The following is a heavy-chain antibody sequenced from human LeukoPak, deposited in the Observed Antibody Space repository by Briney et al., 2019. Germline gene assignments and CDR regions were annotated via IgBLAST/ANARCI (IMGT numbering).Heavy chain of an antibody. CDR2: IIPTFGTA. Sequence: ASVKVSCKASGGTFSSYAISWVRQAPGQGLEWMGGIIPTFGTANYAQKFQGRVTITADESTSTAYMELSSLRSEDTAVYYCARGLGYCSGGSCPIGWGQGTLVTVSS. V-gene: IGHV1-69*13. D-gene: IGHD2-15*01. CDR1: GGTFSSYA. J-gene: IGHJ4*02. CDR3: ARGLGYCSGGSCPIG.